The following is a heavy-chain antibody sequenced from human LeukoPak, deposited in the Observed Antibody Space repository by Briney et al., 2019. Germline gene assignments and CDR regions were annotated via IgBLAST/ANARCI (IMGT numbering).Heavy chain of an antibody. CDR2: IKPSCGST. CDR1: GYTFTSYY. Sequence: SSVKVSCKASGYTFTSYYMHWVRQAPGQGLEGMGIIKPSCGSTSYAQKFQGRVTMTRDTSTSTVYMELSSRRTEDTAVYYCARTVGDIGVVGLDYWGQGTLVTVCS. CDR3: ARTVGDIGVVGLDY. D-gene: IGHD2-2*01. J-gene: IGHJ4*02. V-gene: IGHV1-46*01.